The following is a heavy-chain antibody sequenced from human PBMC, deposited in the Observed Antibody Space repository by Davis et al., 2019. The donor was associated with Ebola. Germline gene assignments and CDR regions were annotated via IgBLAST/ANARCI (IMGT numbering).Heavy chain of an antibody. J-gene: IGHJ4*02. CDR3: VREDVYSSTWYY. CDR1: GFDFSSYS. CDR2: IRSSSNTI. V-gene: IGHV3-48*02. D-gene: IGHD2/OR15-2a*01. Sequence: GESLKISCAASGFDFSSYSMNWVRQAPGKGLEWISYIRSSSNTIYYADSVEGRFALSRDNAKNSLYLQMDSLRDEDTAIYYCVREDVYSSTWYYWGQGTRVTVSS.